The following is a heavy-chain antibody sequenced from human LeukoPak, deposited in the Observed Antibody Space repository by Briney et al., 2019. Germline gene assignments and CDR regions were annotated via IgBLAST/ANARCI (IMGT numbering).Heavy chain of an antibody. CDR2: ISIRYCYI. Sequence: GGSLRLSCAASGYTFTSDSMYSVRQAPGQGLEWVSSISIRYCYIYYADSVRGRFTISRDHVKNSLYLQIVSPNAEDTAVYYCSRAPTYDSSGSHLYWGQGTLVTVSS. J-gene: IGHJ4*02. D-gene: IGHD3-22*01. CDR3: SRAPTYDSSGSHLY. CDR1: GYTFTSDS. V-gene: IGHV3-21*01.